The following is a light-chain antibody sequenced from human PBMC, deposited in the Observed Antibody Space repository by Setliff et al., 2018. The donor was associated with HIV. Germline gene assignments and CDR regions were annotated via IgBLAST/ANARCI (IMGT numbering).Light chain of an antibody. J-gene: IGLJ1*01. Sequence: QSALTQPASVSGSPGKSITIACTGTSRDVGSYDLVSWYQKHPGKAPKVMIYEVSKRRSGVSNRFSGSKSGNTASLTTSGLQAEDVADYYCCTYTGTTTFVFGRGTKVTV. V-gene: IGLV2-23*02. CDR2: EVS. CDR3: CTYTGTTTFV. CDR1: SRDVGSYDL.